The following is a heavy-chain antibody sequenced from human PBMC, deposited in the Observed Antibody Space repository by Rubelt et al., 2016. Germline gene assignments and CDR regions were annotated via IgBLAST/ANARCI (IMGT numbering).Heavy chain of an antibody. V-gene: IGHV1-2*02. D-gene: IGHD5-24*01. CDR2: INPNSGGT. Sequence: QVQLVQSGAEVRKPGASVKVSCKTSGYSFTGYYLHWVRQAPGQGLEWMGWINPNSGGTNYAQRFQGRVTMTRDTSISTAYMELSRLRSDDTAVFYCAREDGDYWGQGTLVTVSS. CDR3: AREDGDY. J-gene: IGHJ4*02. CDR1: GYSFTGYY.